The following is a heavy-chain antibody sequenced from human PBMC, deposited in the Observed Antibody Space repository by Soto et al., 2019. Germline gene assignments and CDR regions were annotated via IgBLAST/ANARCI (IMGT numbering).Heavy chain of an antibody. CDR3: TTDSRTTMPEVRFDY. D-gene: IGHD3-10*01. Sequence: GPLRLSSAASGFAFSNAWINCVRQAPGKGLQWVGRIKSKTDGGSADYAAPVKGRFAVSRDDSKNIVYLQMNSLKIEDTAVYYCTTDSRTTMPEVRFDYWGHGTLVTVSS. CDR1: GFAFSNAW. V-gene: IGHV3-15*07. CDR2: IKSKTDGGSA. J-gene: IGHJ4*01.